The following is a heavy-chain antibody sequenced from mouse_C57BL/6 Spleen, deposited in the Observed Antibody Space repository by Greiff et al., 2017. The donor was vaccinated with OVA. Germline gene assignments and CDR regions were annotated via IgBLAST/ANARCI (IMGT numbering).Heavy chain of an antibody. D-gene: IGHD4-1*01. J-gene: IGHJ2*01. CDR3: ASGTAYYFDY. V-gene: IGHV1-22*01. Sequence: EVQLQESGPELVKPGASVKMSCKASGYTFTDYNMHWVKQSHGKSLEWIGYINPNNGGTSYNQKFKGKATLTVNKSSSTAYMELRSLTSEDSAVYYCASGTAYYFDYWGQGTTLTVSS. CDR1: GYTFTDYN. CDR2: INPNNGGT.